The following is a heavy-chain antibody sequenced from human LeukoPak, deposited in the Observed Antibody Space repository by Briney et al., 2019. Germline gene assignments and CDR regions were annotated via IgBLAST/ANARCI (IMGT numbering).Heavy chain of an antibody. V-gene: IGHV1-46*01. CDR2: INPSGGST. Sequence: ASVKVSCKASGYTFTSYYMHWVRQAPGQGLEWMGIINPSGGSTSYAQKFQGRVTMTRDTSTSTVYMELSSLRSEDTAVYYCASKGPSQYSSSSYFDYWGQGTLVTVSS. D-gene: IGHD6-13*01. CDR1: GYTFTSYY. CDR3: ASKGPSQYSSSSYFDY. J-gene: IGHJ4*02.